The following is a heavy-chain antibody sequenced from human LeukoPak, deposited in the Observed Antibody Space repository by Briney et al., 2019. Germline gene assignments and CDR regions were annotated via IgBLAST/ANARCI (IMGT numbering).Heavy chain of an antibody. V-gene: IGHV1-46*01. Sequence: ASVKVSCKASGYTFTSYYMHWVRQAPGQGLEWMGIINPSGGSTSYAQKFQGRVTMTEDTSTDTAYMELSSLRSEDTAVYYCATGGGYDISYWGQGTLVTVSS. D-gene: IGHD3-9*01. CDR1: GYTFTSYY. CDR3: ATGGGYDISY. J-gene: IGHJ4*02. CDR2: INPSGGST.